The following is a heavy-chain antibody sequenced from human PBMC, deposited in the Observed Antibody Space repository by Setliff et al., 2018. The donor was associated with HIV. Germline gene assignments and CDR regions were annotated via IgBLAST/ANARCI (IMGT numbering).Heavy chain of an antibody. D-gene: IGHD3-10*01. J-gene: IGHJ4*02. CDR3: AGTYYYGSGSYYSQGYYFDY. V-gene: IGHV4-31*03. CDR1: GGSISSGGYY. CDR2: IYYNGNT. Sequence: PSETLSLTCNVSGGSISSGGYYWSWIRQHPGRGLEWIGYIYYNGNTYYNPSLKSRVTISGDTSQNQFSLEVTSVTAADTAVYYCAGTYYYGSGSYYSQGYYFDYWGQGTLVTVSS.